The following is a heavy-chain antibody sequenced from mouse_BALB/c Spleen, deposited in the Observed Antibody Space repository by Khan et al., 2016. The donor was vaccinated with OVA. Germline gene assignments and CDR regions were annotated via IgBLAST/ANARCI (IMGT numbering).Heavy chain of an antibody. CDR1: GYAFSNYW. V-gene: IGHV1-80*01. J-gene: IGHJ3*01. CDR3: ARSGYDYFAY. Sequence: VKLKQSGAELVRPGSSVKISCKASGYAFSNYWMNWVKQRPGQGLEWIGQIYPGDGDTSFNGKFRGKATLTADKSSSTAYMQLSSLTSEDSAVYFCARSGYDYFAYWGQGTLVTVSA. CDR2: IYPGDGDT. D-gene: IGHD2-14*01.